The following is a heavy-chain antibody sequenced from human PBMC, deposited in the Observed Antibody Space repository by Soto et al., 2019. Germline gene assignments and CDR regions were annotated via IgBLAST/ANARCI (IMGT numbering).Heavy chain of an antibody. V-gene: IGHV4-4*07. CDR3: ARVVRLGDSNWFDP. D-gene: IGHD3-16*01. Sequence: SETLSLTCTVSGGSISSYYWSCIRQPAGKGLEWIGRIYTSGSTNYNPSLKSRVTMSVDTSKNQFSLKLSSVTAADTAVYYCARVVRLGDSNWFDPWGQGTLVTVSS. J-gene: IGHJ5*02. CDR2: IYTSGST. CDR1: GGSISSYY.